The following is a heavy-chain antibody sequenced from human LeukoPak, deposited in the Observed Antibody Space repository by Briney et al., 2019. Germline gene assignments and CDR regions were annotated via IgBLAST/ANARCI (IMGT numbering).Heavy chain of an antibody. CDR2: TRNKADSYIT. CDR1: GFTFSDRY. V-gene: IGHV3-72*01. CDR3: ALDVPAAYQL. Sequence: PGGSLRLSCAASGFTFSDRYMDWVRQAPGKGLEWVGRTRNKADSYITEYAASVKGRFTISRDNSRNSLYLQMNSLRAEDTAVYYCALDVPAAYQLWGQGTLVTVSS. D-gene: IGHD2-2*01. J-gene: IGHJ4*02.